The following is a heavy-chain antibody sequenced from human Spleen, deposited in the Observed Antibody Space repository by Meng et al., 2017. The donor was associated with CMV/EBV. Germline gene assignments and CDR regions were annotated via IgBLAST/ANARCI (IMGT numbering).Heavy chain of an antibody. CDR3: ARIEGHIFYYYGMDV. V-gene: IGHV1-18*01. J-gene: IGHJ6*02. CDR1: GYRFTSYG. CDR2: ISAYNGNI. Sequence: ASVKVSCKASGYRFTSYGISWVRQAPGQGLEWMGWISAYNGNINYAQNLQGRLTMTTDTSTSTAYMELSSLRSEDTAVYYCARIEGHIFYYYGMDVWGQGTTVTVSS.